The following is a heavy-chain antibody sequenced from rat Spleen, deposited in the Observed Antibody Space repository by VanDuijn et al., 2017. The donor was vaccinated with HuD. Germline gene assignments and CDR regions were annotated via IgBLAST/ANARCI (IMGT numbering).Heavy chain of an antibody. Sequence: EVQLVESDGGLVQPGRSLKLSCAASGFTFSDYYMAWVRQAPKKGLEWVASISYEGSSTYYGDSVKGRFTISRDNAKSTLYLQMNSLRSEDTATYYCARPVSYYYDGYYPYWGQGVMVTVSS. D-gene: IGHD1-12*03. V-gene: IGHV5-22*01. CDR2: ISYEGSST. CDR3: ARPVSYYYDGYYPY. CDR1: GFTFSDYY. J-gene: IGHJ2*01.